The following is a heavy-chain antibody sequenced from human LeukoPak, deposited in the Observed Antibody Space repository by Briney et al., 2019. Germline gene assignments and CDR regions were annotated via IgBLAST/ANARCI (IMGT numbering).Heavy chain of an antibody. D-gene: IGHD4-17*01. CDR3: GKDPNGDYVGAFEI. V-gene: IGHV3-23*01. CDR1: GFTFSSYA. J-gene: IGHJ3*02. CDR2: ISGSGGST. Sequence: GGSLRLSCAASGFTFSSYALSWVRQAPGGGLEWVSAISGSGGSTYYADSVKGRFTISRDNSKNTLYLQMNSLKVEDTAVYYCGKDPNGDYVGAFEIWGQGTMVTVSS.